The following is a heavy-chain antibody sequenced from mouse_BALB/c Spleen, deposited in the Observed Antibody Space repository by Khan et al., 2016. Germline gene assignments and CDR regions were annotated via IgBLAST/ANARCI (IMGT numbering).Heavy chain of an antibody. Sequence: EVQLQESGPDLVKPSQSLSLTCTVTGYSITSGDSWHWIRQFPGNKLEWRGNIPYSGSTNYNPSLKSRISITRDTSKNTSFLQLNSMTTEDTATYYCGSWDGFDCWGQETTLTVSS. CDR1: GYSITSGDS. D-gene: IGHD4-1*01. CDR3: GSWDGFDC. V-gene: IGHV3-1*02. J-gene: IGHJ2*01. CDR2: IPYSGST.